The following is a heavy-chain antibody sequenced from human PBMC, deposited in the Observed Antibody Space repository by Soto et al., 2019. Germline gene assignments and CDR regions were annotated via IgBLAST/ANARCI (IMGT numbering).Heavy chain of an antibody. J-gene: IGHJ4*02. CDR1: GFTFSSYE. D-gene: IGHD6-6*01. CDR3: ARDAYSSSSHYFDY. Sequence: EVQLVESGGGLVQPGGSLRLSCAASGFTFSSYEMNWVRQAPGKGLEWVSYISSSGSTIYYADSVKGRFTISRDNAKNSLYLQMNSLRAEDTAVYYCARDAYSSSSHYFDYWGQGTLVTVSS. V-gene: IGHV3-48*03. CDR2: ISSSGSTI.